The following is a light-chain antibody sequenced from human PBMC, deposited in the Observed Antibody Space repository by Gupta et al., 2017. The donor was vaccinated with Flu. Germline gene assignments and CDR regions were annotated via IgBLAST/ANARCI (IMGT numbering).Light chain of an antibody. CDR1: SGSIASNY. CDR2: EGD. J-gene: IGLJ3*02. Sequence: TVTISCTRSSGSIASNYVQWYQQRPGSSPTTVIDEGDQRPSGVPDRFSGSIDSSSNSASLTISGLKTEDEADYYCQSYDSSNRVFGGGTKLTVL. CDR3: QSYDSSNRV. V-gene: IGLV6-57*01.